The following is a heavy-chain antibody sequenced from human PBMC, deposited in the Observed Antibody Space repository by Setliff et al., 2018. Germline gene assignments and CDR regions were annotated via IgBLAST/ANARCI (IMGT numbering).Heavy chain of an antibody. D-gene: IGHD3-22*01. CDR1: GFTFSSYA. J-gene: IGHJ5*02. CDR2: INEDGSER. V-gene: IGHV3-7*01. CDR3: VITSPWGWFDP. Sequence: PGGSLRLSCAASGFTFSSYAMNWVRQAPGKGLEWVANINEDGSERYYVDSVKGRFTISRDNAKNSLDLQMNDLRAEDTALYYCVITSPWGWFDPWGQGTLVTVSS.